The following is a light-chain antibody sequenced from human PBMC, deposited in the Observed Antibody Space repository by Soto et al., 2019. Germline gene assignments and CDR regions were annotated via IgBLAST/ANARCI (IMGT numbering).Light chain of an antibody. J-gene: IGKJ1*01. CDR2: GTS. V-gene: IGKV3-20*01. Sequence: EIVLTQSPGTLSLSPGERATLSCRASQSVSSSYLTWYQQKPGQAPRLLIYGTSTRATGIPDRFSGRGSGTDCTLTISRLEPEDFAVYYCQQYAGSPWTFGQGTKVEIK. CDR3: QQYAGSPWT. CDR1: QSVSSSY.